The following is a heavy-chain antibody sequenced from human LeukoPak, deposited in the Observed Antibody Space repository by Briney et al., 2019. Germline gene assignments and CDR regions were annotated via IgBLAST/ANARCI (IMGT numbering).Heavy chain of an antibody. CDR1: GYTFTSYG. Sequence: GASVKVSCKASGYTFTSYGISWVRQAPGQGLEWMGWINTNTGNPTYAQGFTGRFVFSLDTSVSTAYLQISSLKAEDTAVYYCARLRTDAAAAGRLFDYWGREPWSPSPQ. D-gene: IGHD6-13*01. CDR2: INTNTGNP. V-gene: IGHV7-4-1*02. J-gene: IGHJ4*02. CDR3: ARLRTDAAAAGRLFDY.